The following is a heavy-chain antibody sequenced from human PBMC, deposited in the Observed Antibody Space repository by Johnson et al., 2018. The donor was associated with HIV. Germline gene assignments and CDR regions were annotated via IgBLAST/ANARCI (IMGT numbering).Heavy chain of an antibody. J-gene: IGHJ3*02. V-gene: IGHV3-38-3*01. CDR3: SKEVI. CDR1: GFTVSSNE. CDR2: ISGGST. Sequence: VQLVESGGGLVQPGGSLRLSCAASGFTVSSNEMSWVRQAPGKGLEWVSSISGGSTYYADSRKGRFTISRDNSKNTLHLQMNSLRAGDTAVYFCSKEVIWGQGTMVTVSS.